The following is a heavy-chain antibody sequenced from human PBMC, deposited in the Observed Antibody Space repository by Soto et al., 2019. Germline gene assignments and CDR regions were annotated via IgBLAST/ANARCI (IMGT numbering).Heavy chain of an antibody. Sequence: PSETLSLTCTVSGGSISSGGYYWSWIRQHPGKGLEWIGHIYYSGSTYYNPSLKSRVTISVDTSKNQFSLKLSSVTAADTAVYYCARGFGVATLRYYYYGMDVWGQGTTVTVSS. CDR2: IYYSGST. J-gene: IGHJ6*02. D-gene: IGHD3-3*01. CDR1: GGSISSGGYY. CDR3: ARGFGVATLRYYYYGMDV. V-gene: IGHV4-31*03.